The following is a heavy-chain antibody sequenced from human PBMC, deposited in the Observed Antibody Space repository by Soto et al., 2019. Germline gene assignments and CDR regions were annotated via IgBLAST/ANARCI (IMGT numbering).Heavy chain of an antibody. CDR3: ASCLMVRGVTIWWGMDV. V-gene: IGHV3-11*01. CDR2: ISSSGSTI. CDR1: GFTFSDYY. Sequence: GGSLRLSCAASGFTFSDYYMSWIRQAPGKGLEWVSYISSSGSTIYYADSVKGRFTISRDNAKNSLYLQMNSLRAEDTAVYYCASCLMVRGVTIWWGMDVWGQGTTVTVSS. J-gene: IGHJ6*02. D-gene: IGHD3-10*01.